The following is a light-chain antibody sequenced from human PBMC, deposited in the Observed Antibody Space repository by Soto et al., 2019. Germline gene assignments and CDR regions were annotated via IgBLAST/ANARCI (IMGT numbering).Light chain of an antibody. CDR2: AAS. J-gene: IGKJ1*01. V-gene: IGKV1-39*01. CDR3: QQSYSTPRT. CDR1: QSISSY. Sequence: DIQMTQSPSSLSASVGDRVTITCRASQSISSYLNWYQQKPGKAPKLRIYAASSLQSGVPSRFSGSGSGTDFTLTISSLQPEDFATYYCQQSYSTPRTFGQGTKVDIK.